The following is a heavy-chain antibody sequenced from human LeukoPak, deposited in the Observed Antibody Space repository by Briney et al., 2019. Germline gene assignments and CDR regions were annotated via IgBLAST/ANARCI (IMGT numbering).Heavy chain of an antibody. D-gene: IGHD6-13*01. CDR1: GFTFSSYS. CDR2: ISSSSYI. CDR3: ARDRIAAAGSDY. J-gene: IGHJ4*02. Sequence: GGSLSLSCAASGFTFSSYSMNWVRQAPGKGLEWVSSISSSSYIYYADSVKGRFTISRDNAKNSLYLQMNSLRAEDTAVYYCARDRIAAAGSDYWGQGTLVTVSS. V-gene: IGHV3-21*01.